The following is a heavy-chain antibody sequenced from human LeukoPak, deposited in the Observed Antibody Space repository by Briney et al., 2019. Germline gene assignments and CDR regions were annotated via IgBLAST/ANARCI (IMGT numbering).Heavy chain of an antibody. V-gene: IGHV1-46*01. Sequence: ASVKVSCKASGHTFTSYYMHWVRQAPGQGLEWMGIINPSGGSTSYAQKFQGRVTMTRDTSTSTVYMELSSLRPEDTAVYYCARAGEEDIVVVVAATDDDYFDYWGQGTLVTVSS. CDR3: ARAGEEDIVVVVAATDDDYFDY. CDR2: INPSGGST. CDR1: GHTFTSYY. J-gene: IGHJ4*02. D-gene: IGHD2-15*01.